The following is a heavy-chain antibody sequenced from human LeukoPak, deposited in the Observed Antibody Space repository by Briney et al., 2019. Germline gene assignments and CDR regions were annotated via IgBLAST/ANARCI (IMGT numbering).Heavy chain of an antibody. CDR1: GFTFSSYW. J-gene: IGHJ4*02. V-gene: IGHV3-7*01. CDR3: ASGLWFGEPGY. D-gene: IGHD3-10*01. Sequence: GGSLRLSCAASGFTFSSYWMSWVRQAPGKGLEWVANIKQDGSEKYYVDSVKGRFTISRDNAKNSLYLQMNSLRAEDTAVYYCASGLWFGEPGYWGQGTLVTVSS. CDR2: IKQDGSEK.